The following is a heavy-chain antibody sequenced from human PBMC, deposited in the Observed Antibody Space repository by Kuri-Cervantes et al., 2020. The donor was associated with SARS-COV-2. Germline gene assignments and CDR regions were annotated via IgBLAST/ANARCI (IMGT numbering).Heavy chain of an antibody. J-gene: IGHJ4*02. V-gene: IGHV3-30*02. CDR2: IRYDGSNK. Sequence: GESLKISCAASGFTFSSYGMHWVRQAPGKGLEWVAFIRYDGSNKYYADSVKGRFTISRDNSKNTLYLQMNSLRAGDTAVYYCASRPYSSGWYEGIDYWGQGTLVTVSS. CDR3: ASRPYSSGWYEGIDY. CDR1: GFTFSSYG. D-gene: IGHD6-19*01.